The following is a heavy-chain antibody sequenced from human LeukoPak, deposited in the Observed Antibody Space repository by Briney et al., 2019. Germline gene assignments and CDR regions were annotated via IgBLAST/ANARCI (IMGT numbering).Heavy chain of an antibody. D-gene: IGHD6-19*01. J-gene: IGHJ2*01. Sequence: SETLSLTCTVSGGSISISSYYWGWIRQPPGKGLEWIGSIYYSGSTYYNPSLKSRVTISVDTSKNQFSLKLCSVTAADTAVYYCARQSWSVAGTGYFDLWGRGTLVTVSS. V-gene: IGHV4-39*01. CDR3: ARQSWSVAGTGYFDL. CDR1: GGSISISSYY. CDR2: IYYSGST.